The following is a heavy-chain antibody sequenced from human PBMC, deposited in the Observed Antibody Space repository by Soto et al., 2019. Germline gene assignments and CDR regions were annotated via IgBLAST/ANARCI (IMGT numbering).Heavy chain of an antibody. V-gene: IGHV3-64D*06. CDR3: VKARGPYYYDEGGGSDP. CDR1: GFTFSSYA. D-gene: IGHD3-22*01. CDR2: ISSNGGST. Sequence: GCSLRLSCSASGFTFSSYAMHWFRQAPGKGLEYVSAISSNGGSTYYADSVKGRFTISRDNSKNTLYLQMSSLRAEDTAVYYCVKARGPYYYDEGGGSDPWGQGTLVTVSS. J-gene: IGHJ5*02.